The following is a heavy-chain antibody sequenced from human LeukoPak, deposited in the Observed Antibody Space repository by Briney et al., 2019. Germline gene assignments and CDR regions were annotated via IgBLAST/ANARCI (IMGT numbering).Heavy chain of an antibody. Sequence: SETLPLTCTVSGDSISTYYWSWIRQPPGKGLEWIAYIDYRGSTTYNPSLRSRVAISVDTSRNQFSLKLSSVTAADTAVYYCARSRSGYSYDHAAFEIWGQGTMVTVSS. CDR1: GDSISTYY. CDR2: IDYRGST. V-gene: IGHV4-59*01. J-gene: IGHJ3*02. CDR3: ARSRSGYSYDHAAFEI. D-gene: IGHD5-18*01.